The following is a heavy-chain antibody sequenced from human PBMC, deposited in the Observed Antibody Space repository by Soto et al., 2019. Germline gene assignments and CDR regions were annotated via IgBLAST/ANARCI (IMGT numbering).Heavy chain of an antibody. CDR3: ARDLGDSNWFDP. V-gene: IGHV3-30-3*01. J-gene: IGHJ5*02. CDR2: ISYDGSNK. D-gene: IGHD4-17*01. Sequence: GGPLRLSCAASGFTFSSYAMHWVRQAPGKGLEWVAVISYDGSNKYYADSVKGRFTISRDNSKNTLYLQMNSLRAEDTAVYYCARDLGDSNWFDPWGQGTLVTVSS. CDR1: GFTFSSYA.